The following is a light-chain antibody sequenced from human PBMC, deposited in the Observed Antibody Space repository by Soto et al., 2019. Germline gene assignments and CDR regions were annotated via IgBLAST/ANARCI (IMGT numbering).Light chain of an antibody. CDR2: GAS. V-gene: IGKV3-15*01. CDR1: QSVSTR. Sequence: IALTPSPATLSASPGDRATISCRASQSVSTRFAWYQQKPGQAPRLLIYGASSRATGIPSRFSGSGSGTEFTLTISSLQPDDFAVYYCQQYNTWLTFGQGTKVDIK. J-gene: IGKJ1*01. CDR3: QQYNTWLT.